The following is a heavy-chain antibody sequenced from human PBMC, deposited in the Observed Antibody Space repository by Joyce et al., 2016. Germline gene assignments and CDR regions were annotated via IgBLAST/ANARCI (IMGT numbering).Heavy chain of an antibody. CDR2: INNSGVA. Sequence: QVQLQQWGAGLLKPSETLSLTCAVSGGPFRGFFWTWVRQAPGKGLGWIGDINNSGVANYNPSLKTRVTFSVDTSKNQFSLKVTSLSAADTAVYYCARSQWLAPLMYWGQGTPVTVSS. J-gene: IGHJ4*02. D-gene: IGHD6-19*01. CDR1: GGPFRGFF. V-gene: IGHV4-34*01. CDR3: ARSQWLAPLMY.